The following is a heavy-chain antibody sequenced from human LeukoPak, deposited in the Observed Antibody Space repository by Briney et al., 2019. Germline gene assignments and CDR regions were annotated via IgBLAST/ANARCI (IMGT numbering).Heavy chain of an antibody. J-gene: IGHJ1*01. CDR1: GFSFSRYG. CDR2: IWYDGSNK. CDR3: AKDSPQLERSAEYFQH. D-gene: IGHD5-24*01. Sequence: GGSLRLSCAASGFSFSRYGMHWVRQAPGKGLEWVVVIWYDGSNKYYADSVKGRFSISRDNSKNTLYLQMNSLRAEDTAVYYCAKDSPQLERSAEYFQHWGQGTLVTVSS. V-gene: IGHV3-33*06.